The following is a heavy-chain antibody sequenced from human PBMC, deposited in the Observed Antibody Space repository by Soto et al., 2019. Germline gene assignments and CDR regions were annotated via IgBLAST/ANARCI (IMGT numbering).Heavy chain of an antibody. V-gene: IGHV1-2*04. D-gene: IGHD6-6*01. CDR3: ARDLVSSSSSNYYYYGMDV. CDR2: FIPNSGGT. J-gene: IGHJ6*02. Sequence: ASVKVSCKASGYTFTGYYMHWVRQAPGQGLDWLVCFIPNSGGTNYAEKFYGWVTMTRDTSFITAYMELSRLISDDTAVFYCARDLVSSSSSNYYYYGMDVWGQGTTVTVSS. CDR1: GYTFTGYY.